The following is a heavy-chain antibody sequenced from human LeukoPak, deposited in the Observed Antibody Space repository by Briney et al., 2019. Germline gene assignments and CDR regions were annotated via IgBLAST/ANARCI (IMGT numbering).Heavy chain of an antibody. CDR1: GFTFSSYW. D-gene: IGHD3-9*01. V-gene: IGHV3-7*01. CDR2: IKQDGSEK. Sequence: PGGSLRLSCAASGFTFSSYWMSWVRQAPGKGLEWVANIKQDGSEKYYVDSVKGRFTISRDNAKNSLYLQMNSLRAEDTAVYYCARDVYSSRYFDWLLPYNWFDPWGQGTLVTVSS. CDR3: ARDVYSSRYFDWLLPYNWFDP. J-gene: IGHJ5*02.